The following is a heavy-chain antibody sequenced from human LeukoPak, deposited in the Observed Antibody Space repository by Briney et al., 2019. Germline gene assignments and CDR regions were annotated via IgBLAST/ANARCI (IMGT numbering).Heavy chain of an antibody. J-gene: IGHJ3*02. Sequence: PSETLSLTCAVSGGSISSGGYSWSWIRQPPGKGLEWIGYIYHSGSTYYNPSLKSRVTISVDRSKNQFSLKLSSVTAADTAVYYCARAPGCGGDCPTGLGFDIWGQGTMVTVSS. V-gene: IGHV4-30-2*01. CDR1: GGSISSGGYS. CDR3: ARAPGCGGDCPTGLGFDI. CDR2: IYHSGST. D-gene: IGHD2-21*01.